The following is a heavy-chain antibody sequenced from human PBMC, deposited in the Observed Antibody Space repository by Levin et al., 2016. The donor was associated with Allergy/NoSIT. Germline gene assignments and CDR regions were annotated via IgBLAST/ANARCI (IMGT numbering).Heavy chain of an antibody. J-gene: IGHJ5*02. CDR1: GFTFSSYA. D-gene: IGHD5-24*01. V-gene: IGHV3-23*01. CDR3: ARMATREQEGFDP. Sequence: GESLKISCAASGFTFSSYAMSWVRQAPGKGLEWVSAISGSGGSTYYADSVKGRFTISRDNSKNTLYLQMNSLRAEDTAVYYCARMATREQEGFDPWGQGTLVTVSS. CDR2: ISGSGGST.